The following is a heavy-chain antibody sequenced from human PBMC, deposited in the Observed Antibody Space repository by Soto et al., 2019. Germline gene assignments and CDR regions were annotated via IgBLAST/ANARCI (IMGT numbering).Heavy chain of an antibody. CDR3: ARGPYYGDSYFDY. D-gene: IGHD4-17*01. Sequence: SETLSLTCTVSGGSVSSGSYYWSWIRQPPGKGLEWIGYIYYSGSTNYNPALKSRVTISVDTSKNQFSLKLSSVTAAVTAVYYCARGPYYGDSYFDYWGQGTLVTVSS. V-gene: IGHV4-61*01. CDR1: GGSVSSGSYY. J-gene: IGHJ4*02. CDR2: IYYSGST.